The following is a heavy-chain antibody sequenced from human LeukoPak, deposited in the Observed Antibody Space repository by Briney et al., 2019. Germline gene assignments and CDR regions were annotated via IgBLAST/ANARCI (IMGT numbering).Heavy chain of an antibody. CDR3: ARLSEDTAMVTIFDY. D-gene: IGHD5-18*01. J-gene: IGHJ4*02. Sequence: SETLSLTCTVSGGSISSSSYYWGWIRQPPGKGLEWIGSIYYSGSTNYNPSLKSRVTISVDTSKNQFSLKLSSVTAADTAVYYCARLSEDTAMVTIFDYWGQGTLVTVSS. V-gene: IGHV4-39*07. CDR2: IYYSGST. CDR1: GGSISSSSYY.